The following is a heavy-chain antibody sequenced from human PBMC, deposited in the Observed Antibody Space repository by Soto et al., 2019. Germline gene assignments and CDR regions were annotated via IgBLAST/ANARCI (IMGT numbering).Heavy chain of an antibody. CDR1: GFAFSTFA. V-gene: IGHV3-23*01. CDR3: ARDQLRPGILYSLGVLLPEYGL. D-gene: IGHD3-22*01. CDR2: ISVSGNNA. Sequence: HGGSLKLSCAASGFAFSTFAMTWVRQAPGKGLEWVAAISVSGNNAYYADSVKGRFTISRDNSQNSVFLQMSSLRADDTAVYYCARDQLRPGILYSLGVLLPEYGLWGQGTLVTVSS. J-gene: IGHJ4*02.